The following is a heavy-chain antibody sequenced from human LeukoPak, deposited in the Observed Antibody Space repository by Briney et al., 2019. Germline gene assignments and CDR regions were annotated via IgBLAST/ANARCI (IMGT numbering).Heavy chain of an antibody. V-gene: IGHV3-74*01. Sequence: GGSLRLSCAASGFTFSSYLMHWVRQAPGKGLVWVSRINSDGSSTSYADSVKGRFTISRDNAKNTLYLQMNSLRTEDTALYYCAKDLGGSGGHTLDYWGQGTLVTVSS. CDR1: GFTFSSYL. CDR2: INSDGSST. D-gene: IGHD3-10*01. CDR3: AKDLGGSGGHTLDY. J-gene: IGHJ4*02.